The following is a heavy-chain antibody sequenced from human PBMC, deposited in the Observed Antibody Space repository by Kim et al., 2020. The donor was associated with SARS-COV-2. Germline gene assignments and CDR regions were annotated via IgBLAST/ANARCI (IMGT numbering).Heavy chain of an antibody. CDR2: IIPIFGTA. J-gene: IGHJ3*02. CDR1: GGTFSSYA. CDR3: ARNYDSSGYYYNSHAFDI. D-gene: IGHD3-22*01. V-gene: IGHV1-69*13. Sequence: ASVKVSCKASGGTFSSYAISWVRQAPGQGLEWMGGIIPIFGTANYAQKFQGRVTITADESTSTAYMEPSSLRSEDTAVYYCARNYDSSGYYYNSHAFDIWGQGTMVTVSS.